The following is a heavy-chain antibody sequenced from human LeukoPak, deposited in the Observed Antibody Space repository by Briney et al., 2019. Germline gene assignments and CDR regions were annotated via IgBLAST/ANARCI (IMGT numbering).Heavy chain of an antibody. D-gene: IGHD2-15*01. J-gene: IGHJ4*02. Sequence: GGSLRLSCAASGFTFSSYAMSWVRQAPGKGLEWVSAISGSGGSTYYADSVKGRFTISRDNAKNSLYLQMNSLRAEDTALYYCAKGPSGPDAWGQGTLVTVSS. CDR1: GFTFSSYA. CDR2: ISGSGGST. V-gene: IGHV3-23*01. CDR3: AKGPSGPDA.